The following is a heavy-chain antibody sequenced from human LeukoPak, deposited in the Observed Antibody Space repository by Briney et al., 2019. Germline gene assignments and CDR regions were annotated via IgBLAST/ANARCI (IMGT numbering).Heavy chain of an antibody. J-gene: IGHJ3*02. CDR3: AKDRRDAFLGDAFDI. D-gene: IGHD5-24*01. CDR2: ISGRGVNT. CDR1: GFTFSNYA. V-gene: IGHV3-23*01. Sequence: GGSLRLSCVASGFTFSNYAMNWVRQAPGKGLEWVSVISGRGVNTYYADSVKGRFTISRDDSKNTLYLHMNSLRAEDTAVYFCAKDRRDAFLGDAFDIWGQGTMVSVS.